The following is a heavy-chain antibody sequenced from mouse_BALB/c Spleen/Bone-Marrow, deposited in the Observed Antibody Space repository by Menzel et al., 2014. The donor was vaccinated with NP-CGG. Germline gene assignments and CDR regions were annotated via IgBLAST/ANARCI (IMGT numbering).Heavy chain of an antibody. Sequence: VQLQQSGPELVKPGASMKISCKASGYSFTGYTMNWVKQSHGKSLEWIGLINPYNGGTSYNQKFKGKATLTVDKSSSTAYMELLSLTSEDSAVYYCAREGNYDYAWFAYWGQGTLVTVSA. J-gene: IGHJ3*01. D-gene: IGHD2-4*01. CDR1: GYSFTGYT. CDR2: INPYNGGT. CDR3: AREGNYDYAWFAY. V-gene: IGHV1-26*01.